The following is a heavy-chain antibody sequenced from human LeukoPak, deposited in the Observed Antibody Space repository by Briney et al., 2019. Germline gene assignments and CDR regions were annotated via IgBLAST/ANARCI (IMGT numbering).Heavy chain of an antibody. V-gene: IGHV3-7*01. J-gene: IGHJ4*02. CDR2: IKQYGSEK. Sequence: PGGSLRLSCAASGFTFSSYWMSWVRQAPGKGLEWVANIKQYGSEKYYVDSVKGRFTISRDNAKNSLYPQMNSLRAEDTAVYYCARVPLTMVRGVIITAHFDYWGQGTLVTVSS. CDR1: GFTFSSYW. CDR3: ARVPLTMVRGVIITAHFDY. D-gene: IGHD3-10*01.